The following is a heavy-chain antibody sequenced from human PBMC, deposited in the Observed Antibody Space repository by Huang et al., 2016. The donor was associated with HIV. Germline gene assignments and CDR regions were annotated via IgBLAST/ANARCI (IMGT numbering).Heavy chain of an antibody. V-gene: IGHV5-51*01. CDR1: GYMFTKYW. CDR3: ARHDGARPGWVDN. Sequence: EVQLVQSGAEVKKPGESLKISCKGSGYMFTKYWLGWVRQMRGKGLEGMGIIYPGDSDTRYSPSFQGQVTISADKSITTAYLQWSSLKASDTAIYYCARHDGARPGWVDNWGQGTLVTVSS. CDR2: IYPGDSDT. D-gene: IGHD4-17*01. J-gene: IGHJ5*02.